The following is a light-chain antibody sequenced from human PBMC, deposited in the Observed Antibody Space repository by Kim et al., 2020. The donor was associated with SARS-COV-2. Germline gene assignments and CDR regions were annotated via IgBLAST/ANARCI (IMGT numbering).Light chain of an antibody. Sequence: PGRTGPITSSGDKLGDKYTYQYQQKPGQSPVLVIYQDTKRPSGVPERCSGSSSGNTATLTISGTQAMDEADYYCQAWDSSTRVFGTGTKVTVL. CDR2: QDT. J-gene: IGLJ1*01. CDR3: QAWDSSTRV. V-gene: IGLV3-1*01. CDR1: KLGDKY.